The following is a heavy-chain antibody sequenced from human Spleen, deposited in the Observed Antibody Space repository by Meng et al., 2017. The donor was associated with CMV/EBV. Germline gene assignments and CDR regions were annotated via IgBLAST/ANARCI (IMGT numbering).Heavy chain of an antibody. J-gene: IGHJ5*02. V-gene: IGHV4-34*01. D-gene: IGHD3-3*01. CDR1: GGSFSGYY. CDR2: INHSGST. Sequence: GQLQPWGGGLFKPSGTLSLPCAVYGGSFSGYYWSWIRQPPGKGLEWIGEINHSGSTNYNPSLKSRVTISVDTSKNQFSLKLSSVTAADTAVYYCARGPRPLRFLEWLFGFDPWGQGTLVTVSS. CDR3: ARGPRPLRFLEWLFGFDP.